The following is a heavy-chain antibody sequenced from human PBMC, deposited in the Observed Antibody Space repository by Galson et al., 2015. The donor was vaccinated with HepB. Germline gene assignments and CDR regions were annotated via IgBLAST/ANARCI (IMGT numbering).Heavy chain of an antibody. CDR3: ARGQGGSYIGH. Sequence: SVKVSCKASGYTFTSYAMHWVRQAPGQGLEWMGWINAGNGNTKYSQKFQGRVTITRDTSASTAYMELSSLRSEDTAVYYCARGQGGSYIGHWGQGTLVTVSS. CDR1: GYTFTSYA. CDR2: INAGNGNT. J-gene: IGHJ4*02. D-gene: IGHD3-16*01. V-gene: IGHV1-3*01.